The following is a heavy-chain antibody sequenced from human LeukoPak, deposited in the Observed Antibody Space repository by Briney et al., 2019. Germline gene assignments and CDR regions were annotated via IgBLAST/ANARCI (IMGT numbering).Heavy chain of an antibody. CDR1: GGSISSYY. Sequence: SETLSLTCTVSGGSISSYYWSWIRQSPGKGLEWIGYIYYSGSTNYNPSLKSRVTISVDTSKNQFSLKLSSVTAADTAVYYCARVGHDSGTYLHYFDYWGQGTLVTVSS. J-gene: IGHJ4*02. CDR3: ARVGHDSGTYLHYFDY. D-gene: IGHD1-26*01. V-gene: IGHV4-59*01. CDR2: IYYSGST.